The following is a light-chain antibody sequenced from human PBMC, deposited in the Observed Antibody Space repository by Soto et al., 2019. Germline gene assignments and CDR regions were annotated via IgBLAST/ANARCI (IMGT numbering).Light chain of an antibody. J-gene: IGLJ1*01. CDR2: EVS. Sequence: SVLAQPPSASGSPGQSVTIPCTGTSSDIGAYIYVPWYQQHPGKAPKLMISEVSRRPSGVPERFSGSKSGNTASLTVSGLQADDEAHYYCSSYAGSNNFVFGTGTKVTV. V-gene: IGLV2-8*01. CDR3: SSYAGSNNFV. CDR1: SSDIGAYIY.